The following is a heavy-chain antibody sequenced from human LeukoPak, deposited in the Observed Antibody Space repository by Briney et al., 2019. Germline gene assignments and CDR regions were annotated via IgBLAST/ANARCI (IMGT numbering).Heavy chain of an antibody. CDR2: IYHSGST. CDR1: GGSISSGGYS. CDR3: ARGDATIAAAGLFDY. Sequence: SETLSLTCAVSGGSISSGGYSWSWIRQPPGKGLEWIGYIYHSGSTYYNPSLKSRVTISVDRSKNQFSLKLSSVTAADAAVYYCARGDATIAAAGLFDYWGQGTLVTVSS. V-gene: IGHV4-30-2*01. D-gene: IGHD6-13*01. J-gene: IGHJ4*02.